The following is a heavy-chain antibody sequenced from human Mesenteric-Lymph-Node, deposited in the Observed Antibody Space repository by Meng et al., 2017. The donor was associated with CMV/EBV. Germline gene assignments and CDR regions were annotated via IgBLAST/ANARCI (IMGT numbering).Heavy chain of an antibody. V-gene: IGHV4-31*03. D-gene: IGHD3-3*01. Sequence: TVSGGSISSGGYYWSWIRQHPGKGLEWIGYIYYSGSTYYNPSLKSRVTISVDTSKNQFSLKVSSATAADTAIYYCARADDFSNWIDPWGQGTLVTSPQ. J-gene: IGHJ5*02. CDR2: IYYSGST. CDR3: ARADDFSNWIDP. CDR1: GGSISSGGYY.